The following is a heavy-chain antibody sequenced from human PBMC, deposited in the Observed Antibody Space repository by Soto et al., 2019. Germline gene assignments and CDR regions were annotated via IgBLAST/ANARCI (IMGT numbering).Heavy chain of an antibody. J-gene: IGHJ4*02. CDR2: IDTDGSIT. CDR1: GFTFSDYW. CDR3: ATSAAAPGNY. D-gene: IGHD6-13*01. Sequence: GGSLRLSCEASGFTFSDYWMHWVRQVPGKELMWVSRIDTDGSITNYADYVQGRFTISRDNAKNTLYLQMNSLRAEDTAVYYCATSAAAPGNYWGQGTLVTVSS. V-gene: IGHV3-74*01.